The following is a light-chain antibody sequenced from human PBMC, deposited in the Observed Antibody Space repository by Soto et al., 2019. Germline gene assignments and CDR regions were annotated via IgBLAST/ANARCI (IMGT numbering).Light chain of an antibody. J-gene: IGKJ2*01. CDR1: QGIAKS. Sequence: DIQMTQSPSSLSASVGDRVTITCRASQGIAKSLAWYQQKPGKAPKLVIYAASTLQSGVPSRFSGSGSGTDFTLTISSLQAEDVATYYCQRYDNVPLAFGKGTKLEIK. CDR3: QRYDNVPLA. V-gene: IGKV1-27*01. CDR2: AAS.